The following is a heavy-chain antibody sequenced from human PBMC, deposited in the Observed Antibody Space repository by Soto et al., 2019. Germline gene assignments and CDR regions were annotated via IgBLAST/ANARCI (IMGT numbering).Heavy chain of an antibody. V-gene: IGHV4-31*03. CDR3: ARESSYYDSSGYYYYYYGMDV. J-gene: IGHJ6*02. CDR1: GGSISSGGYY. CDR2: IYYSGST. Sequence: QVQLQESGPGLVKPSQTLSLTCTVSGGSISSGGYYWSWIRQHPGKGLEWIGYIYYSGSTYYNPSLKSRVTISVDTSKNQFSLKLSSVTAADTAVYYSARESSYYDSSGYYYYYYGMDVWGQGTTVTVSS. D-gene: IGHD3-22*01.